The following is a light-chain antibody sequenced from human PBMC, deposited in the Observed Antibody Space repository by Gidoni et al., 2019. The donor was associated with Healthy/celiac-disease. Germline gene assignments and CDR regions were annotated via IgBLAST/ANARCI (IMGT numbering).Light chain of an antibody. Sequence: IQMTQSPFSLSASVGDRVTITCRASQSISSYVNWYQQKPGKAPKLLIYAASSLQSGVPSRFSGSGSGTDFTLTISSLQPEDFATYYCQQSYSTPPLTFGGGTKVEIK. V-gene: IGKV1-39*01. J-gene: IGKJ4*01. CDR3: QQSYSTPPLT. CDR2: AAS. CDR1: QSISSY.